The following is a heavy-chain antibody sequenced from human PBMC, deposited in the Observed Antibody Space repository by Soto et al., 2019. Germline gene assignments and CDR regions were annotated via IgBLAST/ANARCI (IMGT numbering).Heavy chain of an antibody. CDR2: IIPIFGTA. D-gene: IGHD3-22*01. J-gene: IGHJ5*02. V-gene: IGHV1-69*13. CDR1: GGTFSSYA. Sequence: GASVKVSCKASGGTFSSYAISWVRQAPGQGLEWMGGIIPIFGTANYAQKFQGRVTITADESTSTAYMELSSLRSEDTAVYYCARGGDSSGYYYVRWFDPWGQGTLVTVSS. CDR3: ARGGDSSGYYYVRWFDP.